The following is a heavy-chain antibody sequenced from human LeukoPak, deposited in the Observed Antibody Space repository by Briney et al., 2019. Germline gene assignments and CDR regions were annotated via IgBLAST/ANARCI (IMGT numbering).Heavy chain of an antibody. CDR1: GGSISSYY. J-gene: IGHJ4*02. CDR3: ARTFYEYYYDSSGYYLLYFDY. V-gene: IGHV4-59*01. CDR2: IYYSGST. Sequence: SETVSLTCTVSGGSISSYYWSWIRQPPGKGLEWIGYIYYSGSTNYNPSLKSRVTISVDTSKNQFSLKLSSVTAADTAVYYCARTFYEYYYDSSGYYLLYFDYWGQGTLVTVSS. D-gene: IGHD3-22*01.